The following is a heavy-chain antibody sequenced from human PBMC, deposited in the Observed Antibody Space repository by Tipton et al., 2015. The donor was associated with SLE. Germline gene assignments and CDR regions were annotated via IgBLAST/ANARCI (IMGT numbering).Heavy chain of an antibody. Sequence: SLRLSCAASGFTFSSYGMHWVRQAPGKGLEWVAFIRYDGSNKYYADSVKGRFTISRDNAKNSLYLQMNSLRAEDTAVYYCARDSQRSSWFDYWGQGTLVTVSS. CDR1: GFTFSSYG. D-gene: IGHD6-6*01. CDR2: IRYDGSNK. V-gene: IGHV3-30*02. J-gene: IGHJ4*02. CDR3: ARDSQRSSWFDY.